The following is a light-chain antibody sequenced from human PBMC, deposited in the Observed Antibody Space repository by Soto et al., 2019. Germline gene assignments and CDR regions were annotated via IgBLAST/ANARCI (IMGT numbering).Light chain of an antibody. CDR3: CSYTTGSTVV. Sequence: QSVLTQPASVSGSPGQSITISCTGTSSDVGAYNYVSWYQQYPGKAPKVIIYDVSNRPSGVSNRFSGSKSGNTASLTISGLQDADEADYYCCSYTTGSTVVFGGGTKLTVL. J-gene: IGLJ2*01. CDR2: DVS. CDR1: SSDVGAYNY. V-gene: IGLV2-14*01.